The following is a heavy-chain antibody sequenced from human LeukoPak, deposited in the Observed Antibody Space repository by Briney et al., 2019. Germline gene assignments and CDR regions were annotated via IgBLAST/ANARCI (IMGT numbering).Heavy chain of an antibody. V-gene: IGHV1-69*05. CDR3: ARESVPPYCGGDCCLDH. J-gene: IGHJ4*02. D-gene: IGHD2-21*02. CDR2: IIPIFGTA. CDR1: GGTFSSYA. Sequence: SVKVSCKASGGTFSSYAISWVRQAPGQGLEWMGRIIPIFGTANYAQKFQGRVTITTDESTSTAYMELSSLRSEDTAVYYCARESVPPYCGGDCCLDHWGQGTLVTVSS.